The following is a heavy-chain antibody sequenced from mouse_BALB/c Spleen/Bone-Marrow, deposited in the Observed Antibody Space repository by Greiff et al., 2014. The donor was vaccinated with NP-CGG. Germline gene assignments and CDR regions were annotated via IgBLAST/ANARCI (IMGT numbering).Heavy chain of an antibody. J-gene: IGHJ3*01. CDR3: ARYNYRYDGGFAY. D-gene: IGHD2-14*01. CDR2: ISYSGST. V-gene: IGHV3-8*02. CDR1: GDSITSGY. Sequence: EVNLVESGPSLVKPSQTLSLTCSVTGDSITSGYWNWIRKFPGNKLEYMGYISYSGSTYYNPSLKSRISITRDTSKNQYYLQLNSVTTEDTATYYCARYNYRYDGGFAYWGQGTLVTVSA.